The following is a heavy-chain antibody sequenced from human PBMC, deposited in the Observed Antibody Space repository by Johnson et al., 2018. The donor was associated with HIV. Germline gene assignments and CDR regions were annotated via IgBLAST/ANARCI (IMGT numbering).Heavy chain of an antibody. CDR1: GFTFSTYA. Sequence: QVQLVESGGGVVQPGGSLRLSCAASGFTFSTYAMHWVRQVPGKGLEWVAVISYDGSQNLYVDSVKGRFTISRDYSKNTLFLQMNCLRPEDTAIYYCARDRVATEAFDIWGQGTMVTVSS. CDR2: ISYDGSQN. V-gene: IGHV3-33*05. J-gene: IGHJ3*02. D-gene: IGHD5-12*01. CDR3: ARDRVATEAFDI.